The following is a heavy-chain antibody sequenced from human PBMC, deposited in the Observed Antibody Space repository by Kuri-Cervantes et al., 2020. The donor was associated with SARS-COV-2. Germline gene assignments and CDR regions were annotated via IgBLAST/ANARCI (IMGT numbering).Heavy chain of an antibody. V-gene: IGHV1-18*01. D-gene: IGHD4-17*01. J-gene: IGHJ4*02. CDR3: ASWGRDMITVTWVDY. CDR1: GYSFSKYG. Sequence: ASVKVSCKTSGYSFSKYGISWVRQAPGQGLEWMGWISANNANRNYAQKVQGRVTMTTDTSTNTAYMELRSLRSDDTAVYYCASWGRDMITVTWVDYWGQGTLVTVSS. CDR2: ISANNANR.